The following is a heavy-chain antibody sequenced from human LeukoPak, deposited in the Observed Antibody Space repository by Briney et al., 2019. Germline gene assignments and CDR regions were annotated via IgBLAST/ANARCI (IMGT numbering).Heavy chain of an antibody. J-gene: IGHJ4*02. D-gene: IGHD6-19*01. Sequence: ASVKVSCKASGYTFTSYGISWVRQAPGQGLEWMGWISAYNGNTNYAQKLQGRVTMTTDTSTSTAYMELRSLRSDDTAVYYCARADSSGWYMVFPGDYWGQGTLVTVSS. CDR2: ISAYNGNT. CDR3: ARADSSGWYMVFPGDY. CDR1: GYTFTSYG. V-gene: IGHV1-18*01.